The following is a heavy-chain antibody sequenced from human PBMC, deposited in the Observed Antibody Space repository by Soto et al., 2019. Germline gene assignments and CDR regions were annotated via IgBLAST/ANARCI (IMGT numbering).Heavy chain of an antibody. Sequence: QVHLVQSGAEVKKPGASVKVSCKGSGYAFTTYGITWVRQAPGQGLEWMGWISAHNGNTNYAQKLQGRVTVTRDTSTSTAYMELRSLRSDDTAVYYCARGTYGDYWGQGALVTVSS. CDR3: ARGTYGDY. D-gene: IGHD4-17*01. V-gene: IGHV1-18*01. J-gene: IGHJ4*02. CDR2: ISAHNGNT. CDR1: GYAFTTYG.